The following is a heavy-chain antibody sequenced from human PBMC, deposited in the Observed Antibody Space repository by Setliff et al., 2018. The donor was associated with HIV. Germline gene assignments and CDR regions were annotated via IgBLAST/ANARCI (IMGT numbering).Heavy chain of an antibody. V-gene: IGHV1-2*02. CDR1: GYTFTDNY. Sequence: ASVKVSCKAFGYTFTDNYMHWVRQAPGQGLEWLGWINPNSGATNYAQNFQGRVTMTRDTSISTAYMDLSSLTSDDTAVYYCALASIVSTARWNHWGRGTLVTVSS. J-gene: IGHJ5*02. CDR3: ALASIVSTARWNH. D-gene: IGHD1-26*01. CDR2: INPNSGAT.